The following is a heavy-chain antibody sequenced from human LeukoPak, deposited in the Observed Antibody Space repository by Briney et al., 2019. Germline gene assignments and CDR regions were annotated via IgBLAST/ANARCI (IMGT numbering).Heavy chain of an antibody. J-gene: IGHJ4*02. CDR3: TTGRCNGYDFVY. CDR2: VKSKNEGGTI. D-gene: IGHD3-22*01. CDR1: GFTFSNAW. V-gene: IGHV3-15*01. Sequence: GGSLRLSCAASGFTFSNAWMSWVRQAPGKGLEWVGRVKSKNEGGTIDYAAPVKGRFTITRDDSKNTLYVQMNSLKIDDTGVYYCTTGRCNGYDFVYWGQGALITVSS.